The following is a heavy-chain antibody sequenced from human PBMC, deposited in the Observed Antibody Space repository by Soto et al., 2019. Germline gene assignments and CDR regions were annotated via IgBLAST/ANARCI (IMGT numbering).Heavy chain of an antibody. D-gene: IGHD2-2*02. V-gene: IGHV3-11*06. Sequence: GGSLRLSCAASGFTFSDYYMSWIRQAPGKGLEWVSYISSSSSYTNYADSVKGRFTISRDNAKNSLYLQMNSLRAEDTAVYYCARTYCSSTSCYKDYYYGMDVWGQGTTVTVSS. CDR2: ISSSSSYT. CDR3: ARTYCSSTSCYKDYYYGMDV. J-gene: IGHJ6*02. CDR1: GFTFSDYY.